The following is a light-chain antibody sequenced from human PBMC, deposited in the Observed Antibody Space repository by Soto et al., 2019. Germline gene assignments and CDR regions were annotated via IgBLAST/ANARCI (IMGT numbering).Light chain of an antibody. CDR2: GVS. Sequence: EIVTTQSPATLSVSPGERATLSCRASQSVSSNLAWYQQKPGQAPRLLIYGVSSRATGVSHRFSGSGSGTDFTLTISGLEPEDVAMYYCQPYGDSPLITFGQGTRPEIK. CDR1: QSVSSN. CDR3: QPYGDSPLIT. J-gene: IGKJ5*01. V-gene: IGKV3-20*01.